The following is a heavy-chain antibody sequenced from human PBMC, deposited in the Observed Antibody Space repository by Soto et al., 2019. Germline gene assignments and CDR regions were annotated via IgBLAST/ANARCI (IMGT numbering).Heavy chain of an antibody. V-gene: IGHV3-74*01. Sequence: PGGSLRLSCAASGFTFSSYWMHWVRQAPGKGLVWVSRINSDGSSTSYADSVKGQFTISRDNAKNTLYLQMNSLRAEDTAVYYCARDSDVDLITSYYSGSYYGYWGQGTLVTVSS. CDR3: ARDSDVDLITSYYSGSYYGY. CDR2: INSDGSST. CDR1: GFTFSSYW. J-gene: IGHJ4*02. D-gene: IGHD1-26*01.